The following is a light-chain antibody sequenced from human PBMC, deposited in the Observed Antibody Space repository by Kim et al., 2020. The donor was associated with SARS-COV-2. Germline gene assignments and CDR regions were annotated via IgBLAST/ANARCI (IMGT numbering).Light chain of an antibody. CDR3: QQGYST. V-gene: IGKV1-39*01. J-gene: IGKJ2*01. Sequence: DIQMTQSPSSLSASVGDRVTITCRASQSISTYLNWYQQRPGKAATLLIYAASSLPSGVPSRFSGSGSGTDFTLTISSLQPEDFATYYCQQGYSTFGQGPSWRS. CDR2: AAS. CDR1: QSISTY.